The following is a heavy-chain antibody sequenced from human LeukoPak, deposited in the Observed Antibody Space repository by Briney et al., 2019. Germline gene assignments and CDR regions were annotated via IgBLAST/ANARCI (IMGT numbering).Heavy chain of an antibody. CDR3: ARVLVRGAVGD. V-gene: IGHV3-48*01. CDR1: GFTFSSYS. J-gene: IGHJ4*02. D-gene: IGHD3-10*01. CDR2: ISSSSSTI. Sequence: GGSLRLSCAASGFTFSSYSMNWVRQAPGKGLEWVSYISSSSSTIYYADSVKGRFTISRDNAKNSLYLQMNSLRAEDTAVYYCARVLVRGAVGDWGQGTLVTVSS.